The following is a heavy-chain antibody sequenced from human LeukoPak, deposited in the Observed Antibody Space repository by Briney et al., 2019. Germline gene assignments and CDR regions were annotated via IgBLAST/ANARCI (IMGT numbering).Heavy chain of an antibody. J-gene: IGHJ1*01. CDR2: ISYDGSNK. V-gene: IGHV3-30*03. CDR1: GFTFSSYG. D-gene: IGHD3-22*01. Sequence: GGSLRLSCAASGFTFSSYGMHWVRQAPGKGLEWVAVISYDGSNKYYADSVKGRFTISRDNSKNTLHLQMNSLRAEDTAVYYCATYSSLNRREFQYWGQGTLLTVSS. CDR3: ATYSSLNRREFQY.